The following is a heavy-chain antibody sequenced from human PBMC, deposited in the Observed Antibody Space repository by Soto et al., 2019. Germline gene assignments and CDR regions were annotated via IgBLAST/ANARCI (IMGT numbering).Heavy chain of an antibody. D-gene: IGHD6-13*01. CDR1: CGSISSSNW. CDR2: IHHSGST. CDR3: ARIAAAGANFRR. V-gene: IGHV4-4*02. J-gene: IGHJ1*01. Sequence: QVQLQASGPGLVKPSRTLSLTCSFSCGSISSSNWWSWGLQPPGKGLEWIGGIHHSGSTNSNPPLKGLVTISVDKAKNQCSLKLSSVTAADTAVSYGARIAAAGANFRRWWQGTLVSVSS.